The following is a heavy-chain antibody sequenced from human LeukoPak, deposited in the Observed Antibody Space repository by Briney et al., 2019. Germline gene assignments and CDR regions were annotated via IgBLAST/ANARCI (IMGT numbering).Heavy chain of an antibody. CDR2: IYNSGST. J-gene: IGHJ4*02. D-gene: IGHD5-18*01. CDR3: ANFGNSYGFNY. CDR1: GGSFSGYY. Sequence: SETLSLTCAVYGGSFSGYYWSWIRQHPGKGLEWIGYIYNSGSTYYNPSLKSRVTISVDTSKNQFSLKLSSVTAADTAVYYCANFGNSYGFNYWGQGTLVTVSS. V-gene: IGHV4-31*11.